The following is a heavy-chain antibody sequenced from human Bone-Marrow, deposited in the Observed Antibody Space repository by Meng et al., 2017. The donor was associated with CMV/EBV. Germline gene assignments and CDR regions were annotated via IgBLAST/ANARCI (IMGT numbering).Heavy chain of an antibody. Sequence: ASVKVSCKASGYTFTSYDINWVRQATGQGLEWMGWMNPNSGNTNYAQKFQGRVTMTRITSIRTAYMELSSLRSEDTAVYYCARGWSYYDSGANSAYGFEIWGQGTMVTVSS. CDR3: ARGWSYYDSGANSAYGFEI. J-gene: IGHJ3*02. D-gene: IGHD3-22*01. V-gene: IGHV1-8*01. CDR1: GYTFTSYD. CDR2: MNPNSGNT.